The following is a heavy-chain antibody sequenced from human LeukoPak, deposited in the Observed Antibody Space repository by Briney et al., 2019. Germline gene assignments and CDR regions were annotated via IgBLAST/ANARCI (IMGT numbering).Heavy chain of an antibody. Sequence: GGSLRLSCAASGFTFDDYGMSWVRQAPGKGLEWVSGINWNGGSTGYADSVKGRFTISRDNAKNSLYLQMNSLRAEGTALYHCARVRYCSSTSCYCGGFDPWGQGTLVTVSS. J-gene: IGHJ5*02. CDR3: ARVRYCSSTSCYCGGFDP. V-gene: IGHV3-20*01. D-gene: IGHD2-2*01. CDR2: INWNGGST. CDR1: GFTFDDYG.